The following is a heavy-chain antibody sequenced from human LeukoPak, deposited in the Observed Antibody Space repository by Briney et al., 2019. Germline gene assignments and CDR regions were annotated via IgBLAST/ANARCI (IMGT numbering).Heavy chain of an antibody. Sequence: GGSLRLSCAAFGFTFTHYGMHWVRQAPGKGLEWVALISYDGSNEYYADSVKGRFTISRDNSKNTLYLQMNSLRAEDTAVYYCARDGADSDSSGYYYAFDYWGQGTLVTVSS. V-gene: IGHV3-30*03. CDR3: ARDGADSDSSGYYYAFDY. J-gene: IGHJ4*02. CDR1: GFTFTHYG. D-gene: IGHD3-22*01. CDR2: ISYDGSNE.